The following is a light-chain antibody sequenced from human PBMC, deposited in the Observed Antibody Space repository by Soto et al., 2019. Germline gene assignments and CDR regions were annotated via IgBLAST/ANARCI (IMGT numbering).Light chain of an antibody. CDR2: GAS. CDR1: QSLGGS. Sequence: IVITQSPATLSVSPGERATLSCRASQSLGGSLAWYQQKPGQAPRLLIYGASTRVTGIPARLSGSGSGTEFTLTIRSLQSEDFAVYYCQQYKNGWTFGQGTKVDIK. CDR3: QQYKNGWT. V-gene: IGKV3-15*01. J-gene: IGKJ1*01.